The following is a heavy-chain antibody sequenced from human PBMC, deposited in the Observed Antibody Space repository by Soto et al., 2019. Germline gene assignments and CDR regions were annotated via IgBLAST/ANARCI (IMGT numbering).Heavy chain of an antibody. CDR1: GFSFSAYS. V-gene: IGHV3-48*02. Sequence: GGSLRLSCAASGFSFSAYSMNWVRQAPGKGLEWIAYTSTSSTTKYYADSVRGRFSISRDNANDLLYLDMDKLRDEDTGIYYCAGSYSSGNWYFDYWGLGTTVTVSS. D-gene: IGHD3-10*01. CDR3: AGSYSSGNWYFDY. CDR2: TSTSSTTK. J-gene: IGHJ4*02.